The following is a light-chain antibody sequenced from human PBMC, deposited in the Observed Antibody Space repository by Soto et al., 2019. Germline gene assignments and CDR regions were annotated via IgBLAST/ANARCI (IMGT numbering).Light chain of an antibody. V-gene: IGKV3-15*01. CDR1: QSVSSK. Sequence: EIVMTQSPATLSVSPGERATLSCRASQSVSSKLAWYQQKPGQAPRLLINGASTRATGIPARFSGSGSGTEFTLTISSLQSEDFAVYYCQQYNNWPYTFGQGTKLEIK. CDR3: QQYNNWPYT. J-gene: IGKJ2*01. CDR2: GAS.